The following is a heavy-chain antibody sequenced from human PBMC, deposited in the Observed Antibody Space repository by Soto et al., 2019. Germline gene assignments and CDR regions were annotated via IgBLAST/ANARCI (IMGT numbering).Heavy chain of an antibody. Sequence: GWSLRLSCVSSGVSLESPAVSGVRKAPGEGLEWVSSITDSGGDSKYADSVRGRFTISRDNSKNTLYLQMSSLRAEDSAVYYCARGSTDSYPGSRIFDFWGRGPLVTV. CDR3: ARGSTDSYPGSRIFDF. V-gene: IGHV3-23*01. CDR1: GVSLESPA. CDR2: ITDSGGDS. D-gene: IGHD3-10*01. J-gene: IGHJ4*02.